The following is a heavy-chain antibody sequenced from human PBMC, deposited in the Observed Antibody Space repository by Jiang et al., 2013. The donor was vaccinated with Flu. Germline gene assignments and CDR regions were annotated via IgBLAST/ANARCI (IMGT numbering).Heavy chain of an antibody. J-gene: IGHJ4*02. Sequence: GAEVKKPGASVKVSCKASGYIFRRYAISWVRQAPGQGLEWMGRVIPMLGIPDYPQKFLGRVAITADKSMSTTYMELSSLRSEDTAVYYCARAGPYYDSSGYPLDVFDSWGQGTLVTVSS. CDR2: VIPMLGIP. CDR1: GYIFRRYA. D-gene: IGHD3-22*01. V-gene: IGHV1-69*04. CDR3: ARAGPYYDSSGYPLDVFDS.